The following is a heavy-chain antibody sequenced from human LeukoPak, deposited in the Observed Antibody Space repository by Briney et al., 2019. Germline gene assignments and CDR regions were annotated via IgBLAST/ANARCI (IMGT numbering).Heavy chain of an antibody. CDR1: GGSISSYY. D-gene: IGHD6-6*01. Sequence: SETLSLTCTVSGGSISSYYWSWIRQPAGKGLEWIGRIYTSGSTNYNPSLKSRVTMSVDTSKNQFSLKLSSVTAADTAAYYCASTEQLVSDYYYYMDVWGKGTTVTVSS. CDR3: ASTEQLVSDYYYYMDV. V-gene: IGHV4-4*07. J-gene: IGHJ6*03. CDR2: IYTSGST.